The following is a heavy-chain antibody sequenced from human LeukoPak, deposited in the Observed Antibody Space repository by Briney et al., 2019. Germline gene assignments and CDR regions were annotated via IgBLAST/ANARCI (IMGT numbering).Heavy chain of an antibody. Sequence: GGSLRLSCAASGFTFSDYYMSWIRQAPGKGLEWVSYISSSGSTIYYADSVKGRFTISRDNAKNTLYLRMNSLRAEDTAVYYCAKDIVVPAAPLYYFDYWGQGTLVTVSS. D-gene: IGHD2-2*01. CDR2: ISSSGSTI. CDR1: GFTFSDYY. J-gene: IGHJ4*02. CDR3: AKDIVVPAAPLYYFDY. V-gene: IGHV3-11*01.